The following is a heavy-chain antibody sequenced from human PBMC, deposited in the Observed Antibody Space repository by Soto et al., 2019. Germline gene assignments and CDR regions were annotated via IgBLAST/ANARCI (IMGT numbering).Heavy chain of an antibody. CDR1: GGSISSSNW. Sequence: SETLSLTCAVSGGSISSSNWWSWVRQPPGKGLEWIGEIYHSGSTNYNPSLKSRVTISVDKSKNQFSLKLSSVTAADTAVYYCARDEIYSIAAAGRAFDPWGQGTLVTVSA. CDR3: ARDEIYSIAAAGRAFDP. CDR2: IYHSGST. D-gene: IGHD6-13*01. V-gene: IGHV4-4*02. J-gene: IGHJ5*02.